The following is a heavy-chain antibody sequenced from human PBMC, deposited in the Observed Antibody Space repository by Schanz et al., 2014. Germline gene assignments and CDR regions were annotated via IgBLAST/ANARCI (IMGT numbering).Heavy chain of an antibody. CDR1: GYTFTSYG. CDR3: ARSGSSNWYFFDY. V-gene: IGHV1-69*04. J-gene: IGHJ4*02. Sequence: QVQLVQSGAEVKKPGASVKVSCKASGYTFTSYGIKWVRQAPGQGLEWMGRIIPVLAIADYAQKFQGRVTITRDTSASTAYMELTSLRSEDTAVYYCARSGSSNWYFFDYWGQGTLVTVSS. D-gene: IGHD6-13*01. CDR2: IIPVLAIA.